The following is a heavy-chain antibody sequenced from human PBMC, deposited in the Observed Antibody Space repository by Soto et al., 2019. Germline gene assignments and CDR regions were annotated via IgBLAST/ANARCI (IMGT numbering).Heavy chain of an antibody. CDR1: GFTFSSYA. D-gene: IGHD2-15*01. Sequence: GGSLRLSCAASGFTFSSYAMHWVRQAPGKGLEWVAVISYDGSNKYYADSVKGRFTISRDNSKNTLYLQMNSLRAEDTAVYYCARDQQKIVVVVAATPRDPLLPYYYGMDVWGQGTTVTVSS. CDR3: ARDQQKIVVVVAATPRDPLLPYYYGMDV. CDR2: ISYDGSNK. V-gene: IGHV3-30-3*01. J-gene: IGHJ6*02.